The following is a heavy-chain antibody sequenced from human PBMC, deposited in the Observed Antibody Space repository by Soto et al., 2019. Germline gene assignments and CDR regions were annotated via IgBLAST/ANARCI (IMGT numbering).Heavy chain of an antibody. Sequence: SETLSLTCAVSAYSISSGYYWGWIRQPPGKGLEWIGSIYYSGSTNYNPSLKSRVTISVDTSKNQFSLKLSSVTAADTAVYYCAREGWAGDSKPNNWFDPWGQGTLVTVSS. D-gene: IGHD7-27*01. CDR3: AREGWAGDSKPNNWFDP. CDR1: AYSISSGYY. V-gene: IGHV4-38-2*02. J-gene: IGHJ5*02. CDR2: IYYSGST.